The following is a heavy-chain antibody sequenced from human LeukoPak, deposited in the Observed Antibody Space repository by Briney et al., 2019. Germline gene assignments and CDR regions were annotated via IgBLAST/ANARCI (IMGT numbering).Heavy chain of an antibody. CDR3: ARDRGSMVRGVITYYMDV. V-gene: IGHV3-13*01. D-gene: IGHD3-10*01. J-gene: IGHJ6*03. CDR1: GFTFSSYA. CDR2: ICTAGDT. Sequence: GGSLRLSCAASGFTFSSYAMSWVRQAPGKVLEWVSAICTAGDTYYPGSVKGRFTISRENAKNSLYLQMNSLRAGDTAVYYCARDRGSMVRGVITYYMDVWGKGTTVTVSS.